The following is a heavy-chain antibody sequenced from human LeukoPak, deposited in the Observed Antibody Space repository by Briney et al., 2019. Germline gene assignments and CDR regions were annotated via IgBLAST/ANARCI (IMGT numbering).Heavy chain of an antibody. CDR1: GFTFDNYG. V-gene: IGHV3-20*04. Sequence: GGSLRLSCAASGFTFDNYGINWVRQAPGKGLEWVSRIHWNGGRTGYADSVKGRFTISRDNAKNSLYLQMNSLRAEDTAVYYCARRGSDKRYCSSTSCPFDYWGQGTLVTVSS. CDR2: IHWNGGRT. CDR3: ARRGSDKRYCSSTSCPFDY. D-gene: IGHD2-2*01. J-gene: IGHJ4*02.